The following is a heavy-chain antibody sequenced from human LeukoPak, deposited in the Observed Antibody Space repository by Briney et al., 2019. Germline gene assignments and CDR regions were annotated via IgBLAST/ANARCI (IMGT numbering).Heavy chain of an antibody. CDR2: IIPIFGTA. CDR3: ARVPHDMVRGKSYYYYYMDV. Sequence: ASVKVSCKASGGTLSSYAISWVRQAPGQGLEWMGGIIPIFGTANYAQKFQGRVTITTDESTSTAYMELSSLRSEDTAVYYCARVPHDMVRGKSYYYYYMDVWGKGTTVTISS. V-gene: IGHV1-69*05. CDR1: GGTLSSYA. J-gene: IGHJ6*03. D-gene: IGHD3-10*01.